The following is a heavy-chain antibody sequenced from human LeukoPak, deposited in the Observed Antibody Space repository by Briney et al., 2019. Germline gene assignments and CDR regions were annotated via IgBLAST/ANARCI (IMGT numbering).Heavy chain of an antibody. D-gene: IGHD3-10*01. CDR2: IYTSGST. CDR1: GGSISSYY. J-gene: IGHJ6*03. V-gene: IGHV4-4*07. CDR3: AREEDYIRGEGYYYYYYMDV. Sequence: SETLSLTCTVSGGSISSYYWSWIRQPAGKGLEWIGRIYTSGSTNYNPSLKSRVTMSVDTSKNQFSLKLSSVTAADTAVYYCAREEDYIRGEGYYYYYYMDVWGKGTTVTISS.